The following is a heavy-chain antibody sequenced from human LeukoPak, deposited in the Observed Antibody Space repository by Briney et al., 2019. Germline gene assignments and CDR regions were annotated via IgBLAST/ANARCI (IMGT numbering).Heavy chain of an antibody. CDR1: GDSISTSSYY. V-gene: IGHV4-39*07. CDR3: ARAFTSALFLL. CDR2: IYYSGST. J-gene: IGHJ4*02. Sequence: SETLSLTCTVSGDSISTSSYYWGWIRQPPGKGLEWIGSIYYSGSTYYNPSLKSRVTISVDTSKNQFSLKLSSVTAADTAVYYCARAFTSALFLLWGRGTLVTVSS. D-gene: IGHD2-21*01.